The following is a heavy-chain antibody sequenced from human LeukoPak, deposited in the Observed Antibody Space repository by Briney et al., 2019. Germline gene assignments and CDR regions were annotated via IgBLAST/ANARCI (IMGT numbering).Heavy chain of an antibody. CDR2: ISWNSGSI. Sequence: GRSLRLSCAASGFTFDDYAMHWVRQAPGKGLEWVSGISWNSGSIGYADSVKGRFTISRDNAKNSLYLQMNSLRAEDMALYYCAKGCSSTSCRPIWSQGTMVTVSS. D-gene: IGHD2-2*01. V-gene: IGHV3-9*03. CDR1: GFTFDDYA. J-gene: IGHJ3*02. CDR3: AKGCSSTSCRPI.